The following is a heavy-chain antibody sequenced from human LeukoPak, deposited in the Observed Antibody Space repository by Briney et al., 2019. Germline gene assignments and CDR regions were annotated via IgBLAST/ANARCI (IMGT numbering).Heavy chain of an antibody. D-gene: IGHD2-21*02. Sequence: SVKVSCKASGGTFSIYAFSWVRQAPGQGLEWMGRIIPIRGIANYAQKYQGRVTITADKSTSTAYMDLTSLRSEDTAVYYCARLLERSVTADTTLRDYWAREPWSPSPQ. V-gene: IGHV1-69*04. CDR1: GGTFSIYA. CDR3: ARLLERSVTADTTLRDY. J-gene: IGHJ4*02. CDR2: IIPIRGIA.